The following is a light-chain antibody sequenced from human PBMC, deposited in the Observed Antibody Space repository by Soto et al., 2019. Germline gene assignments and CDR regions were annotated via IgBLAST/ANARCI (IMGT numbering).Light chain of an antibody. CDR2: GST. J-gene: IGLJ2*01. CDR3: QSYDSRRSGVV. Sequence: QYVLTQPPSVSGAPGQRVTISCTGSSSNIGARYDVHWYQQLPGTAPKLLIYGSTNRPSGGPDRFSGSKSGTSASLAITGLQAEDEADYYCQSYDSRRSGVVFGGGTKLTVL. CDR1: SSNIGARYD. V-gene: IGLV1-40*01.